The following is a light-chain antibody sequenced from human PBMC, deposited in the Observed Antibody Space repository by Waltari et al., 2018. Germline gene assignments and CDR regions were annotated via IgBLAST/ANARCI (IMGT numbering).Light chain of an antibody. CDR1: QSISSY. CDR2: AAS. V-gene: IGKV1-39*01. J-gene: IGKJ1*01. Sequence: DIKMTQSPSSLSASVGDRVTITCRASQSISSYLNWYQQKPGKAPKLLIYAASSLQSGVPSRFRGSGSGTDFTLTISSLQPEDFATYYCQQSYSTPQTFGQGTKVEIK. CDR3: QQSYSTPQT.